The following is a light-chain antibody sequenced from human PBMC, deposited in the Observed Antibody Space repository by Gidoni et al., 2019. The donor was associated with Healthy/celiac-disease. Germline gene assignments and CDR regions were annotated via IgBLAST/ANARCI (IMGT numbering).Light chain of an antibody. Sequence: DIQMTQSPSSLSASVGDRVTITCRASQSISSYLNWYQQKPGKAPKLLIYAASSLQSGVPSRFSSSGSGTDFTLTISSLQPEYFATYYCQQSYSTPYTFGQGTKLEIK. J-gene: IGKJ2*01. CDR1: QSISSY. CDR3: QQSYSTPYT. V-gene: IGKV1-39*01. CDR2: AAS.